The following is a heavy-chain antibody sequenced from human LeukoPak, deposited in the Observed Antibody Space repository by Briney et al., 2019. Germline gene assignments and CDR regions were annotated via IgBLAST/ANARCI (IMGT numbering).Heavy chain of an antibody. CDR3: ASRKDYGDYLNWFDP. V-gene: IGHV3-7*01. D-gene: IGHD4-17*01. J-gene: IGHJ5*02. Sequence: GGSLRLSCAASGFTFSSYWMSWVRQAPGKGLEWVANIKQDGSEKYYVDSVKGRFTISRDNAKNSLYLQMNSLRAEDTAVYYCASRKDYGDYLNWFDPWGQGTLVTVSS. CDR1: GFTFSSYW. CDR2: IKQDGSEK.